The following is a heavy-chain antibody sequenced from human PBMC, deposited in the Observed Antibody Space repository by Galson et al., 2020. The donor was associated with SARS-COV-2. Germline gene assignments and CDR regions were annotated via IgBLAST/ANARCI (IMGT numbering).Heavy chain of an antibody. CDR2: FQPADADA. J-gene: IGHJ4*02. CDR1: GYTFTDYW. D-gene: IGHD1-26*01. V-gene: IGHV5-51*01. CDR3: ARAPTSVSHPYYFDY. Sequence: GESLKISCKGSGYTFTDYWIGWVRQMPGKGLEWMAIFQPADADARYSPSFQGQVTISADWSTNTAYLQWYSLKASDTAMYYCARAPTSVSHPYYFDYWGQGTLVTVSS.